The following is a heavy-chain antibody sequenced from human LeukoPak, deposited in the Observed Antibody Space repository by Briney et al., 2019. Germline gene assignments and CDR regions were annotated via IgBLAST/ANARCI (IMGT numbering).Heavy chain of an antibody. Sequence: ASVKVSCKASGYTFTSYYIHWVRQAPGQGLEWMGILNPSGGGTTYAQKFQGRSTMTRDMSTSTVYMELSSLRSEDTAVYYCARETDIAAAANYFDYWGQGTLVTVSS. CDR1: GYTFTSYY. CDR3: ARETDIAAAANYFDY. CDR2: LNPSGGGT. D-gene: IGHD6-13*01. V-gene: IGHV1-46*01. J-gene: IGHJ4*02.